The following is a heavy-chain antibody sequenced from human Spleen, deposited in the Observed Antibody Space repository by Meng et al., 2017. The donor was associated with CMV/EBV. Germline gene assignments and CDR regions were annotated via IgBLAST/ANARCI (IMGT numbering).Heavy chain of an antibody. D-gene: IGHD5-18*01. CDR1: GFTFSSYE. Sequence: GASLKISCAASGFTFSSYEMNWVRQAPGKGLEWVSYISSSGSTIYYADTVKGRFTISRDNAENSLYLQMNSLGDEDTAGYFGARFLEDTSMVTGGMDGWGQGTTVTVSS. CDR3: ARFLEDTSMVTGGMDG. CDR2: ISSSGSTI. J-gene: IGHJ6*02. V-gene: IGHV3-48*03.